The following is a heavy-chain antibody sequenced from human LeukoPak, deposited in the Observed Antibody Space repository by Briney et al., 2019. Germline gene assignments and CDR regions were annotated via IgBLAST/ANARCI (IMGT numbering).Heavy chain of an antibody. Sequence: GGSLRLSCAAPGFTFSSYAMSWVRQAPGKGLEWVSAISGSGGSTYYADSVKGRFTISRDNSKNTLYLQMNSLRAEDTAVYYCAKDWYDSSGYYSSTFDIWGQGTMVTVSS. J-gene: IGHJ3*02. CDR1: GFTFSSYA. CDR3: AKDWYDSSGYYSSTFDI. V-gene: IGHV3-23*01. D-gene: IGHD3-22*01. CDR2: ISGSGGST.